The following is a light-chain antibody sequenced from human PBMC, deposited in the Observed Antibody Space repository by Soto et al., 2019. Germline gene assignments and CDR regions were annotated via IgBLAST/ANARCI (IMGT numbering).Light chain of an antibody. CDR2: DAS. Sequence: EIVLTQSPATLSLSPGERATLSCRASQSVDTYLVWYQQKPGQAPRLLISDASTRAIGIPDRFSGSGSGTNFTPTISSREPCDYAVYYCRQRCAGPRMFGGGTRME. V-gene: IGKV3-11*01. CDR1: QSVDTY. J-gene: IGKJ4*02. CDR3: RQRCAGPRM.